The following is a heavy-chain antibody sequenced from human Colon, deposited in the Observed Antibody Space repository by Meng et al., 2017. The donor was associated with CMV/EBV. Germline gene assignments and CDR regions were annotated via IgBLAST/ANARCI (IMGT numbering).Heavy chain of an antibody. CDR3: ARDQYTAMVKDGMDV. Sequence: GESLKISCAASGFTFSSYPMYWVRQAPGKGLEWVASISSSSSYIYYADSLKGRFTIPRDDARNSLFLQMNSLSVEDTAVYYCARDQYTAMVKDGMDVWGQGTTVTVSS. CDR1: GFTFSSYP. D-gene: IGHD5-18*01. CDR2: ISSSSSYI. J-gene: IGHJ6*02. V-gene: IGHV3-21*01.